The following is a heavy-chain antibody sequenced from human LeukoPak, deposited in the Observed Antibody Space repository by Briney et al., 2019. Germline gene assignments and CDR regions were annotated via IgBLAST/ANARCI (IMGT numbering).Heavy chain of an antibody. CDR3: ARGYSYGYGLDY. CDR2: IIPIFGTA. V-gene: IGHV1-69*05. J-gene: IGHJ4*02. D-gene: IGHD5-18*01. CDR1: GGTFSSYA. Sequence: SVKVSCKASGGTFSSYAISWVRQAPGQGLEWMGRIIPIFGTANCAQKFQGRVTITTDESTSTAYMELSSLRSEDTAVYYCARGYSYGYGLDYWGQGTLVTVSS.